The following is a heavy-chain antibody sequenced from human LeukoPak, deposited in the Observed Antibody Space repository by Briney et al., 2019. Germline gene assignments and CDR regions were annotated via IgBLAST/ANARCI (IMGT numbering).Heavy chain of an antibody. J-gene: IGHJ4*02. D-gene: IGHD6-13*01. CDR1: GLTFSSYA. CDR3: AKDLAARYYFDY. Sequence: GGSLRLSCAASGLTFSSYAMSWVRQAPGKGLEWVSAISGSGGSTCYADSVKGRFTISRDNSKNTLYLQMNSLRAEDTAVYYCAKDLAARYYFDYWGQGTLVTVSS. V-gene: IGHV3-23*01. CDR2: ISGSGGST.